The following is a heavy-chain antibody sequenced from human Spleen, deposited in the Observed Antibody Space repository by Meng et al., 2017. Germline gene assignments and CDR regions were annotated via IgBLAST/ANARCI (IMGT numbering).Heavy chain of an antibody. D-gene: IGHD6-13*01. CDR3: ARDSMTGAGDFEY. J-gene: IGHJ4*02. CDR2: AST. V-gene: IGHV4-61*08. CDR1: GGSVRSSDYQ. Sequence: QVQLQESGPGRVRPSETLSLICTVSGGSVRSSDYQWSWIRQPPGKGLEWIGFASTNYNPSLKSRLTISLDTSKNQFSLKLTSVTAADTAVYYCARDSMTGAGDFEYWGQGILVTVSS.